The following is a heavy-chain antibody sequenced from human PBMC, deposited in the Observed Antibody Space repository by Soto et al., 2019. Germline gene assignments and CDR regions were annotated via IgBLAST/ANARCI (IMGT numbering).Heavy chain of an antibody. J-gene: IGHJ6*02. Sequence: GASVKVSCKASDYTFTDYGISWVRQAPGQGLEWMGWISAYNGNTNYAQKLQDRVTMTTDTSTSTAYVEVRSLRSDDTAVYYCARGYGNYPQYYFGMDVWGQGTTVTVSS. CDR3: ARGYGNYPQYYFGMDV. CDR2: ISAYNGNT. V-gene: IGHV1-18*04. D-gene: IGHD4-4*01. CDR1: DYTFTDYG.